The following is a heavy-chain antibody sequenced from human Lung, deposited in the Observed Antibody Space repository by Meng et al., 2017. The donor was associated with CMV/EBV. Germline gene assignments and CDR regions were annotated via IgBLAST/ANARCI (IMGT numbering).Heavy chain of an antibody. Sequence: SYSISWVRHAPEPGLAWMRGIIPIFDTATYAQTFQARISLTTDESTSTAYMELSRLTFDDTAVYYCARDTALKRDTSMAGADYAFDLWGQGTMVTVSS. D-gene: IGHD5-18*01. J-gene: IGHJ3*01. V-gene: IGHV1-69*05. CDR2: IIPIFDTA. CDR3: ARDTALKRDTSMAGADYAFDL. CDR1: SYS.